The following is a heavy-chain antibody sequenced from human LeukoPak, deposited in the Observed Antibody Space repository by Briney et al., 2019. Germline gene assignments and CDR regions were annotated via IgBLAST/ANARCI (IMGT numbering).Heavy chain of an antibody. CDR2: INHSGST. Sequence: SETLSLTCAVYGGSFSGYYWSWIRQPPGKGLEWIGEINHSGSTNYNPSLKSRVTISVDTSKNQFSLKLSSVTAADTAVYYCARGVTAAFDYWGQGTLVTVSS. D-gene: IGHD1-14*01. J-gene: IGHJ4*02. CDR1: GGSFSGYY. CDR3: ARGVTAAFDY. V-gene: IGHV4-34*01.